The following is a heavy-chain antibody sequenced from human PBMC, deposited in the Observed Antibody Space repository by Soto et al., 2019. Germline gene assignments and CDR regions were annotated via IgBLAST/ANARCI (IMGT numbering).Heavy chain of an antibody. D-gene: IGHD6-13*01. CDR3: ARHAGNSWKGDYFDY. J-gene: IGHJ4*02. CDR1: GYSFSRSW. CDR2: IDPNDSQT. Sequence: GGSLNPPCQAPGYSFSRSWIGWVRHMPGKGLEWMGIIDPNDSQTIYSPSFQGHVTISADKSIDTAYLHWSSLKTSDTAMYYCARHAGNSWKGDYFDYWGQGALVTVSS. V-gene: IGHV5-51*01.